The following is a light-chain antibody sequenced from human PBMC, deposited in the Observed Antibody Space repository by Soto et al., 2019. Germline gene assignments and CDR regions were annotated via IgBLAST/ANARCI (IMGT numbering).Light chain of an antibody. J-gene: IGKJ3*01. CDR2: DAS. V-gene: IGKV1-33*01. Sequence: DIQMTQSPSSLSASVGDRVTITCQASQDISNYLKWYQQKPGKAPKLLIYDASNLETGVPSRFSGSGSGTDFTFTISSLQPEDVATYYCQHYDNLPFTFGPGTKVDIK. CDR3: QHYDNLPFT. CDR1: QDISNY.